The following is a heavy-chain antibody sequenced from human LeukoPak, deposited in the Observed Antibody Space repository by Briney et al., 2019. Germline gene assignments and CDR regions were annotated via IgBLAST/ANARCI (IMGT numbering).Heavy chain of an antibody. CDR2: INHSGST. Sequence: SETLSLTCAVYGGSFSGYYWSWIRQPPGKGLEWIGEINHSGSTNYNPSLKSRVTISLDKSNNQFSLKLSSVTAADTAVYYCARRGYYDSSGYYAFDIWGQGTMVTVSS. CDR3: ARRGYYDSSGYYAFDI. D-gene: IGHD3-22*01. CDR1: GGSFSGYY. J-gene: IGHJ3*02. V-gene: IGHV4-34*01.